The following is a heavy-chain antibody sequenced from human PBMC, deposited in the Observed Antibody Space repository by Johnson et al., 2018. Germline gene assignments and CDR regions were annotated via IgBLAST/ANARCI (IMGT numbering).Heavy chain of an antibody. Sequence: VQLVESGGGLVQXGGSXRLXCAASGFTFSSYSMNWVRQAPGKGLEWVSYISSSSSTLYYADSVKGRFTISRDNAKNSLYLQMNSLRAEDTAVYYCARENTIFGVDMDVWGKGTTVTVSS. J-gene: IGHJ6*03. V-gene: IGHV3-48*01. CDR2: ISSSSSTL. CDR3: ARENTIFGVDMDV. CDR1: GFTFSSYS. D-gene: IGHD3-3*01.